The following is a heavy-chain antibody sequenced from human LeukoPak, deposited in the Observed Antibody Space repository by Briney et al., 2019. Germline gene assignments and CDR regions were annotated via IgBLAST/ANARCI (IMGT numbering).Heavy chain of an antibody. CDR2: IYYSGST. J-gene: IGHJ4*02. Sequence: SETLSLTCTVSGGSISSYYWSWIRQHPGKGLEWIGYIYYSGSTNYNPSLKSRVTISVDTSKNQFSLKLSSVTAADTAVYYCARESGGVGATYFDYWGQGTLVTVSS. D-gene: IGHD1-26*01. CDR3: ARESGGVGATYFDY. V-gene: IGHV4-59*01. CDR1: GGSISSYY.